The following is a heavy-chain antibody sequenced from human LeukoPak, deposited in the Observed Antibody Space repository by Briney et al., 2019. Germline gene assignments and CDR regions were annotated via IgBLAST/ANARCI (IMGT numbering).Heavy chain of an antibody. Sequence: SETLSLTCAVYGGSFSGYYWSWIRQPPGKGLEWIGEINHSGSTNYNPSLKSRVSISVDTSKNQFSLKLSSVTAADTAVYYCARIGSGSYYYYYYMDVWGKGTTVTISS. V-gene: IGHV4-34*01. J-gene: IGHJ6*03. CDR1: GGSFSGYY. CDR2: INHSGST. CDR3: ARIGSGSYYYYYYMDV. D-gene: IGHD3-10*01.